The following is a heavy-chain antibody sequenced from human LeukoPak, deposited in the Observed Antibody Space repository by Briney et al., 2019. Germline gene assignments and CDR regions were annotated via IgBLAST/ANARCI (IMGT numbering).Heavy chain of an antibody. CDR1: GFTFSSYE. CDR2: ISSSGSTI. CDR3: ARDGPLYGSGSYHYFDY. D-gene: IGHD3-10*01. V-gene: IGHV3-48*03. J-gene: IGHJ4*02. Sequence: PGGSLRLSCAASGFTFSSYEMNWVRQAPGKGLEWVSCISSSGSTIYYADSVKGRFTISRDNAKNSLYLQMNSLRAEDTAVYYCARDGPLYGSGSYHYFDYWGQGTLVTVSS.